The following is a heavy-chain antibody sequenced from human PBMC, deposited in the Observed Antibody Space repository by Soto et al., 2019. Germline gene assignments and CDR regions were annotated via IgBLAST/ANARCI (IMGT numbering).Heavy chain of an antibody. CDR3: ARDKQQLGPYGMDV. Sequence: SETLSLTCTVSGGSISSYYWSWIRQPAGKGLEWIGRIYTSGSTNYNPSLKSRVTMSVDTSKNQFSLKLSSVTAADTAVYYCARDKQQLGPYGMDVWGQGTTVTVSS. D-gene: IGHD6-13*01. V-gene: IGHV4-4*07. CDR1: GGSISSYY. CDR2: IYTSGST. J-gene: IGHJ6*02.